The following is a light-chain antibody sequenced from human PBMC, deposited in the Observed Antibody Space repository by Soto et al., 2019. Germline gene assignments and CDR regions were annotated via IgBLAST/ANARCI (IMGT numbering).Light chain of an antibody. Sequence: EIVLTQSPATLSLSPGERATLSCRASQSVSNNYLAWYQQKPGQAPRLLIYAASSRATGIPDRFSGTGSGTDFTLTISRLEPEDFAVYYCQQYGSSPYTFGLGTKVDIK. CDR1: QSVSNNY. CDR3: QQYGSSPYT. V-gene: IGKV3-20*01. CDR2: AAS. J-gene: IGKJ2*01.